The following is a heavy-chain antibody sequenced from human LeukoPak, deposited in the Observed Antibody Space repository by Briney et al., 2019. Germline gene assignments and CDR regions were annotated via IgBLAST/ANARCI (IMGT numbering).Heavy chain of an antibody. CDR3: ARGWNEDIVVVPAARSRDYYYYYGMDV. V-gene: IGHV4-34*01. D-gene: IGHD2-2*01. CDR1: GGSISSYY. Sequence: PSETLSLTCTVSGGSISSYYWSWIRQPPGKGLEWIGEINHSGSTNYNPSLKSRVTISVDTSKNQFSLKLSSVTAADTAVYYCARGWNEDIVVVPAARSRDYYYYYGMDVWGQGTTVTVSS. J-gene: IGHJ6*02. CDR2: INHSGST.